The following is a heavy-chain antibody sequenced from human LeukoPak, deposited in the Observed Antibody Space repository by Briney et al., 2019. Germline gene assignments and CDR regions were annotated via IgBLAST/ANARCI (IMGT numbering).Heavy chain of an antibody. CDR3: AKDDRRAKEYDFLTGYYKRPYFFDY. CDR2: INGSGSYT. V-gene: IGHV3-23*01. CDR1: GLTVIDYS. J-gene: IGHJ4*02. D-gene: IGHD3-9*01. Sequence: GGSLRLSPVASGLTVIDYSMAAVRPAPGRGREGVSAINGSGSYTDYVDSVRGGFTLSKDNYKNTLYVRMSSLRAEDTAVYYCAKDDRRAKEYDFLTGYYKRPYFFDYWGQGTLVTVSS.